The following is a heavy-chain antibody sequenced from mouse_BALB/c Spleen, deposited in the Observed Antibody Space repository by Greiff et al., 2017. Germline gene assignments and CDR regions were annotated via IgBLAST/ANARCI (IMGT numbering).Heavy chain of an antibody. D-gene: IGHD2-12*01. CDR3: ARGGLYEGFAY. V-gene: IGHV5-17*02. CDR1: GFTFSSFG. Sequence: EVQLVESGGGLVQPGGSRKLSCAASGFTFSSFGMHWVRQAPEKGLEWVAYISSGSSTIYYADTVKGRFTISRDKPKNTLFLQMTSLRSEDTAMYYCARGGLYEGFAYWGQGTLVTVSA. J-gene: IGHJ3*01. CDR2: ISSGSSTI.